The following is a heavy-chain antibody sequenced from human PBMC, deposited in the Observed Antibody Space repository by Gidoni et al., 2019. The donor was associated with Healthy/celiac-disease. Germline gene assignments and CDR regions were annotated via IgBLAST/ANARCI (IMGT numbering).Heavy chain of an antibody. CDR3: AGRITGTYGGLIDY. CDR2: ISGSGGST. V-gene: IGHV3-23*01. Sequence: AISGSGGSTYYADSVKGRFTISRDNSKNTLYLQMNSLRAEDTAVYYCAGRITGTYGGLIDYWGQGTLVTVSS. D-gene: IGHD1-20*01. J-gene: IGHJ4*02.